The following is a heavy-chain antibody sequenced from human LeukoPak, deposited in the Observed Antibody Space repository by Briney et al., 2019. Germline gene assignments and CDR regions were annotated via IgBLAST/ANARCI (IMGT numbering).Heavy chain of an antibody. CDR2: IIPIFGTA. Sequence: ASVKVSCKASGGTFSSYAISWVRQAPGQGLEWMGGIIPIFGTANYAQKSQGRVTITADESTSTAYMELSSLRSEDTAVYYCARSRELLHWFDPWGQGTLVTVSS. CDR3: ARSRELLHWFDP. D-gene: IGHD1-26*01. CDR1: GGTFSSYA. V-gene: IGHV1-69*13. J-gene: IGHJ5*02.